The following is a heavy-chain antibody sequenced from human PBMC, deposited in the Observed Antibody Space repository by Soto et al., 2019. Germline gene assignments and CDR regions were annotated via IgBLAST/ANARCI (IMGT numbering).Heavy chain of an antibody. CDR1: GFTFSSYG. D-gene: IGHD3-16*01. J-gene: IGHJ4*02. CDR3: ARDGGEDYQAEFDY. Sequence: GGSLRLSCAASGFTFSSYGMHWVRQAPGKGLEWVAVIWYDGSNKYYADSVKGRFTISRDNSKNTLYLQMNSLRAEDTAVYYCARDGGEDYQAEFDYWGQGTLVTVSS. V-gene: IGHV3-33*01. CDR2: IWYDGSNK.